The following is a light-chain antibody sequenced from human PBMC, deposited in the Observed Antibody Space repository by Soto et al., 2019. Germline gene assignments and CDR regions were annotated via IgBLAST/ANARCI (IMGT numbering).Light chain of an antibody. CDR3: CSYAGSYTLV. CDR2: GVS. CDR1: SSDVGGYNH. J-gene: IGLJ2*01. V-gene: IGLV2-11*01. Sequence: QSGLTQPRSVSGSPGQSVTISCTGTSSDVGGYNHVSWYQQHPGKAPKLMIYGVSKRPSGVPDRFSGSKSGNTASLTISGLQAEDEADYYCCSYAGSYTLVFGGGTKLTVL.